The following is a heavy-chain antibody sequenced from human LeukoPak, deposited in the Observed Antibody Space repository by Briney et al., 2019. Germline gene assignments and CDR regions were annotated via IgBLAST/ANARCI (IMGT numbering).Heavy chain of an antibody. CDR1: GFTFSTYA. Sequence: GGSLRLSCAASGFTFSTYAMSWVRQAPGTGLVWVSRIKSDGSTTNYADFVKGRFTISRDNAKNTLYLQMNSLRAEDTAVYYCARVGGGSSIGGDYWGQGTLVTVSS. J-gene: IGHJ4*02. CDR3: ARVGGGSSIGGDY. V-gene: IGHV3-74*01. CDR2: IKSDGSTT. D-gene: IGHD3-10*01.